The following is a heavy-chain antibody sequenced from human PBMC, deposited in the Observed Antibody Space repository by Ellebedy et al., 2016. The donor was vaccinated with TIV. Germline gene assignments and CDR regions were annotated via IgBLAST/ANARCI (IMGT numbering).Heavy chain of an antibody. V-gene: IGHV4-59*01. D-gene: IGHD1-26*01. J-gene: IGHJ4*02. CDR3: ARQIVGATGFDY. CDR2: ISYSGST. CDR1: GGSISSYY. Sequence: MPSETLSLTCTVSGGSISSYYWSWIRQPPGKGLEWIGYISYSGSTNYNPSLKSRVTVSVDTSKNQFSLRLSSVTAADTAVYYCARQIVGATGFDYWGQGTLVTVSS.